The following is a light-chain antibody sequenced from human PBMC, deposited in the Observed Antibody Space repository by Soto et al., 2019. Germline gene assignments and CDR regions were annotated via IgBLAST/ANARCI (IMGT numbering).Light chain of an antibody. CDR3: QQYNDWPPVYT. CDR2: DAS. Sequence: EIVMTQSPATLSVSPGERATLSCRASQSVRTSLAWYQQKPGQAPRRLIYDASTRATGVLARFSGSGSGTEFTLTISSLQSEDFAIYFCQQYNDWPPVYTFGQGTKLEIK. V-gene: IGKV3-15*01. CDR1: QSVRTS. J-gene: IGKJ2*01.